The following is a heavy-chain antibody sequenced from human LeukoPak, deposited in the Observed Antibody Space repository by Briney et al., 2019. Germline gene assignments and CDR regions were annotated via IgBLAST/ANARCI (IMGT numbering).Heavy chain of an antibody. CDR3: ARDGAGYYGDYSFDY. J-gene: IGHJ4*02. CDR2: IYYTGAT. D-gene: IGHD4-17*01. CDR1: GGSISSGVYH. Sequence: SETLSLTCTVSGGSISSGVYHWGWIRQSPGEGLEWIASIYYTGATYYNPSLKSRVTISVDRSKNQFSLKLSSVTAADTAVYYCARDGAGYYGDYSFDYWGQGTLVTVSS. V-gene: IGHV4-39*07.